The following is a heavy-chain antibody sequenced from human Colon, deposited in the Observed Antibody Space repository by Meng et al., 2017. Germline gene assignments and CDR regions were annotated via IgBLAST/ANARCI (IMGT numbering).Heavy chain of an antibody. CDR2: TYYRSKWYN. D-gene: IGHD5-18*01. CDR3: ARDHGYSYGLPLDY. CDR1: GDSVPSNTAA. V-gene: IGHV6-1*01. J-gene: IGHJ4*02. Sequence: QVHLQQSGPGLVKPSQTLSLPCVISGDSVPSNTAAWNWIRQSPSRGLEWLGRTYYRSKWYNEYAVSVKSRMTFNADTSKNQVSLQVNSVTPEDTAVYYCARDHGYSYGLPLDYWGQGILVTVSS.